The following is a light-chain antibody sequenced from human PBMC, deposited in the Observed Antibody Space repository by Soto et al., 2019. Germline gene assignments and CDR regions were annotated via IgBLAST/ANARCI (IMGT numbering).Light chain of an antibody. J-gene: IGKJ3*01. CDR1: ESVSSSF. CDR2: GAS. Sequence: IVLTQSPGTLSLSPGERATLSCRASESVSSSFLAWYQQRPGQAPRVLMYGASSRATGISDRFSGSGSGTDFTLTISRLEPEDFAVYYCQQYDSSSFTFGPGTKVDIK. V-gene: IGKV3-20*01. CDR3: QQYDSSSFT.